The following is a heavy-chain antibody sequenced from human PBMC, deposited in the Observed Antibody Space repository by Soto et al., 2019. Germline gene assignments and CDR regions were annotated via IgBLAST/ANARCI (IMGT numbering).Heavy chain of an antibody. CDR2: ISVYNGFT. V-gene: IGHV1-18*01. Sequence: QVQLVPSGGEVKKPGASVRVSCRASGYTFPTYGIAWVRQAPGQGLEWMGWISVYNGFTHYAQKFRGRVTVTTETSTSTVHMELRSLSSDDTAVYYCAREFEGHSSSWPFDYWGQGTLVTVSA. CDR1: GYTFPTYG. D-gene: IGHD6-13*01. CDR3: AREFEGHSSSWPFDY. J-gene: IGHJ4*02.